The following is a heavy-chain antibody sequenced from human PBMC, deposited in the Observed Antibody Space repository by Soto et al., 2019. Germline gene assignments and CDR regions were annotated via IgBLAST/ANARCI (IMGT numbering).Heavy chain of an antibody. CDR1: GYTFTGYY. V-gene: IGHV1-2*02. D-gene: IGHD1-20*01. CDR3: ATDVTETLLVYHHFDY. CDR2: INPNSGGT. J-gene: IGHJ4*02. Sequence: ASVKVSCKASGYTFTGYYMHWVRQAPGQGLEWMGWINPNSGGTNYAQKFQGRVTMTRDTSISTAYMELSRLRSDDTAVYYCATDVTETLLVYHHFDYWGQGTLVTVSS.